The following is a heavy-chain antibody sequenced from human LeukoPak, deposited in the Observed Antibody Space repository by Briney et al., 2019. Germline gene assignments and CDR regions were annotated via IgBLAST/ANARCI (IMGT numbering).Heavy chain of an antibody. CDR2: VYYSGTT. D-gene: IGHD5-12*01. V-gene: IGHV4-39*01. Sequence: AETLTLTCTVSGGPISNCNDYWGRVPQPPGKGLDWIGSVYYSGTTYYSPSLKSRVTISVDTSKNQFSLKLTSVTAADTAVYYCARHSRPGYGGYENAFDIWGQGTMVTVSS. CDR1: GGPISNCNDY. J-gene: IGHJ3*02. CDR3: ARHSRPGYGGYENAFDI.